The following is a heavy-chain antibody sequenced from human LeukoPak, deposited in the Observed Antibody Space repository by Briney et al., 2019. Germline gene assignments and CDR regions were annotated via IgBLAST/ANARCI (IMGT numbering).Heavy chain of an antibody. CDR2: VYTSGST. D-gene: IGHD3-10*01. V-gene: IGHV4-61*02. CDR3: ARDKGSDAFDI. CDR1: GGSISSGSYY. Sequence: SETLSLTFTVSGGSISSGSYYWSWIRQPAGKGLEWIGRVYTSGSTNYNPSLKSRVTISVDTSKNQFSLKLSSVTAADTAVYYCARDKGSDAFDIWGRGTMVTVPS. J-gene: IGHJ3*02.